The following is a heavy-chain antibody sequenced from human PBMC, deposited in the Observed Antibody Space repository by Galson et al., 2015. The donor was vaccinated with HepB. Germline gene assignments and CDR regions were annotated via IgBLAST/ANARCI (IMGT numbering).Heavy chain of an antibody. CDR3: ARRGLSIAVAEYYFDY. V-gene: IGHV4-39*01. CDR2: IYYSGST. J-gene: IGHJ4*02. D-gene: IGHD6-19*01. CDR1: GGSISSSSYY. Sequence: DTLSLTCTVSGGSISSSSYYWGWIRQPPGKGLEWIGSIYYSGSTYYNPSLRSRVTISVDTSKNQFSLKLSSVTAADTAVYYCARRGLSIAVAEYYFDYWGQGTLVTVSS.